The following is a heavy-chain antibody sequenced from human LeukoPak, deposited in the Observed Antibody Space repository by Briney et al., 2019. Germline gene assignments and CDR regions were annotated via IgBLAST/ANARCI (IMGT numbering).Heavy chain of an antibody. CDR1: GFTFSSYA. D-gene: IGHD6-13*01. J-gene: IGHJ4*02. Sequence: GGSLRLSCAASGFTFSSYAMSWVRQAPGKGLEWVSAISGSGGSTYYADSVKGRFTISRDNSKNTLYLQMNSLGAEDTAVYYCAKTPKKIAAAGSNYFDYWGQGTLVTVSS. CDR2: ISGSGGST. V-gene: IGHV3-23*01. CDR3: AKTPKKIAAAGSNYFDY.